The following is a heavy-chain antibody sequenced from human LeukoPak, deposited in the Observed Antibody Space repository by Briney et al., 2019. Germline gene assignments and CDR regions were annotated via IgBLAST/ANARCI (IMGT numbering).Heavy chain of an antibody. D-gene: IGHD3-10*01. CDR2: INPNSGGT. J-gene: IGHJ6*03. CDR3: ARDTYYYGSGSPDYIDV. Sequence: ASVKVSCKASGYTFTSYYMHWVRQAPGQGLEWMGWINPNSGGTNYAQKFQGRVTMTRDTSISTAYMELSRLRSDDTAVYYCARDTYYYGSGSPDYIDVWGKGTGVTVSS. V-gene: IGHV1-2*02. CDR1: GYTFTSYY.